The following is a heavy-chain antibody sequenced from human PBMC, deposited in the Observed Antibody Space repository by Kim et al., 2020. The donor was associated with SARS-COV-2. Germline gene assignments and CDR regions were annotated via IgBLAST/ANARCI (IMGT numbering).Heavy chain of an antibody. Sequence: SETLSLTCTVSGGSISSYYWSWIRQPPGKGLEWIGYIYSSGSTNYNPSLKSRVIISVNTSKNQFSLKLSSVTTADTAMYYCARGRASIDYWGQGTLVTVSS. CDR1: GGSISSYY. J-gene: IGHJ4*02. CDR3: ARGRASIDY. CDR2: IYSSGST. V-gene: IGHV4-59*01.